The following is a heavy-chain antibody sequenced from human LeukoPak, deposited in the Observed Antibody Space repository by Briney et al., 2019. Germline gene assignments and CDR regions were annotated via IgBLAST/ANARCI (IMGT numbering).Heavy chain of an antibody. J-gene: IGHJ5*02. CDR2: IYYSGST. CDR1: GGSISSGDYY. V-gene: IGHV4-30-4*08. Sequence: SQTLSLTCTVSGGSISSGDYYWSWLRQPPGKGLEWIGYIYYSGSTYYNPSLKSRVTISVDTSKNQFSLKLSSVTAADTAVYYCARVYGDYEARWFDPWGQGTLVTVSS. CDR3: ARVYGDYEARWFDP. D-gene: IGHD4-17*01.